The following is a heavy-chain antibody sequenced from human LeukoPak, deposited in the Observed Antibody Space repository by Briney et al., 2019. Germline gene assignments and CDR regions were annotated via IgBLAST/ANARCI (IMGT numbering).Heavy chain of an antibody. V-gene: IGHV3-48*04. CDR3: AREPGIAAANPGDY. CDR2: ISSSGSTI. CDR1: GFTFSSYS. J-gene: IGHJ4*02. Sequence: GGSLRLSCAASGFTFSSYSMNWVRQAPGKGLEWVSYISSSGSTIYYADSVKGRFTISRDNAKNSLYLQMNSLRAEDTAVYYCAREPGIAAANPGDYWGQGTLVTVSS. D-gene: IGHD6-13*01.